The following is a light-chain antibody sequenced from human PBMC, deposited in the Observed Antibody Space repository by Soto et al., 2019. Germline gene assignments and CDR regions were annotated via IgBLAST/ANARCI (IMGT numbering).Light chain of an antibody. CDR1: QSVSNNY. J-gene: IGKJ3*01. CDR2: GAS. CDR3: QQYGSSPFS. V-gene: IGKV3-20*01. Sequence: EIVLTQSPGTLSLSPGERATLSCRASQSVSNNYLAWYQQKPGQAPRLLIYGASSRATGIPDRFSGSGSGTDCTLHISRLEPEDFAVDYCQQYGSSPFSFGPGTKVDIK.